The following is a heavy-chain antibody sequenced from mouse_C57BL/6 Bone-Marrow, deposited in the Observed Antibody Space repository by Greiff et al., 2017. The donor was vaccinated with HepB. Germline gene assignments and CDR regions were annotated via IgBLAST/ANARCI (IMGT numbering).Heavy chain of an antibody. CDR1: GYTFTSYW. V-gene: IGHV1-69*01. Sequence: VQLQQPGAELVMPGASVKLSCKASGYTFTSYWMHWVKQRPGQGLEWIGEIDPSDSYTNYNQKFKGKSTLTVDKSSSTAYMQLSSLTSADSAVYYCARDHYSNPYYYAMDYWGQGTSVTVSS. J-gene: IGHJ4*01. CDR2: IDPSDSYT. CDR3: ARDHYSNPYYYAMDY. D-gene: IGHD2-5*01.